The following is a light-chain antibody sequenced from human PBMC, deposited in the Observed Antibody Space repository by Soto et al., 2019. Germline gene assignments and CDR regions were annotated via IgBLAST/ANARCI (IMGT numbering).Light chain of an antibody. Sequence: EIVLTQSPATLSVSPGERATLSCRASQSVSSNLAWYQQKPGQAPRLVIYGPSTRATGIPARFSGSGSGTEFTLTISSLQSEDFAVYYCQDYNKLPLTFGGGAKVEIK. CDR3: QDYNKLPLT. V-gene: IGKV3-15*01. J-gene: IGKJ4*01. CDR2: GPS. CDR1: QSVSSN.